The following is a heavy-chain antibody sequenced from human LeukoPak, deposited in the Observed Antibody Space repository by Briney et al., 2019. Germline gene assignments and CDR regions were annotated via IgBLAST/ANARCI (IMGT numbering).Heavy chain of an antibody. CDR1: GFTFSDYY. CDR2: IWYDGSNK. Sequence: GGSLRLSCAASGFTFSDYYMSWVRQAPGKGLEWVALIWYDGSNKYYTDSVKGRLTISRDNSKNTLYLQMNSLRAEDTAIYYCAREGPRGNSQFDYWGQGTLVTVSS. D-gene: IGHD2/OR15-2a*01. J-gene: IGHJ4*02. V-gene: IGHV3-33*08. CDR3: AREGPRGNSQFDY.